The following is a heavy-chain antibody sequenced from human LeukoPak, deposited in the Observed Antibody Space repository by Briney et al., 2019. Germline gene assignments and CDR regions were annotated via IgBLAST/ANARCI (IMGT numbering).Heavy chain of an antibody. CDR1: GFNVSNNF. CDR2: MYSGGNR. CDR3: ARDRGYGGPQGDNWFDP. J-gene: IGHJ5*02. Sequence: GGSLRLSCAASGFNVSNNFMNWVRQAPGKGLEWVSVMYSGGNRYYADSVKDRFTMSRDNSKNMLYLQMNSLKTEDTAVYYCARDRGYGGPQGDNWFDPWGQGTLVTVSS. D-gene: IGHD5-18*01. V-gene: IGHV3-53*01.